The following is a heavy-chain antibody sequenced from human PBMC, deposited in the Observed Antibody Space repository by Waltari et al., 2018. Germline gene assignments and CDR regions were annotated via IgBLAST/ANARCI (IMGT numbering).Heavy chain of an antibody. CDR3: ASGGRDGYNPGGNWFDP. CDR2: IYYSGST. J-gene: IGHJ5*02. CDR1: GGSISSSSYY. Sequence: QLQLQESGPGLVKPSETLSLTCTVSGGSISSSSYYWGWIRQPPGKGLEWIGSIYYSGSTYYNPSLKSRVTISVDTSKNQFSLKLSSVTAADTAVYYCASGGRDGYNPGGNWFDPWGQGTLVTVSS. D-gene: IGHD5-12*01. V-gene: IGHV4-39*01.